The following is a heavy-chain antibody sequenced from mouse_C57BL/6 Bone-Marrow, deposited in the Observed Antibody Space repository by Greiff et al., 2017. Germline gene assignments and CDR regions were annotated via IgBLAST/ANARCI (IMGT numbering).Heavy chain of an antibody. V-gene: IGHV1-15*01. CDR1: GYTFTDYE. CDR3: TPFITTVVAHWYFDV. CDR2: IDPETGGT. Sequence: QVQLQQSGAELVRPGASVTLSCKASGYTFTDYEMHWVKQTPVHGLEWIGAIDPETGGTAYNQKFKGKAILTADKSSSTAYMELRSLTSEDSAVYYCTPFITTVVAHWYFDVWGTGTTVTVSS. J-gene: IGHJ1*03. D-gene: IGHD1-1*01.